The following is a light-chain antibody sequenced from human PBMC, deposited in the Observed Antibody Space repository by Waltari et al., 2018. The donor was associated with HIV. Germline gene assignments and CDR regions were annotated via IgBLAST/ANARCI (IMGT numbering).Light chain of an antibody. Sequence: QSALTQPASVSGSPGQSLTIPCDLTANSLVSWYQRHPGKAPKVIIYEVTNRPSGLSNRFSGSKSGNTATLTISGLQPEDEADYFCTSYISGTSPVFGRGTRVTVL. CDR3: TSYISGTSPV. V-gene: IGLV2-14*01. J-gene: IGLJ2*01. CDR1: DLTANSL. CDR2: EVT.